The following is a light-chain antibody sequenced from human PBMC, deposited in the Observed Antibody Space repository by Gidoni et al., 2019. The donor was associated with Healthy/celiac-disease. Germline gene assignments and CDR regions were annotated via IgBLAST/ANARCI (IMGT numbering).Light chain of an antibody. CDR2: KDS. V-gene: IGLV3-25*03. CDR3: QSADSSGV. J-gene: IGLJ3*02. CDR1: ALPKQY. Sequence: SSELTQPPSVSVSPGQTARITCSGDALPKQYAYWYQQKPGQAPVLVIYKDSERPSGIPERFSGSSSGTTVTLTISGVQAEDEADYYCQSADSSGVFGGGTKLTVL.